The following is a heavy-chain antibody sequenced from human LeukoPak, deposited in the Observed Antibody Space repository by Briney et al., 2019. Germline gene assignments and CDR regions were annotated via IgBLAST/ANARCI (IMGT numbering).Heavy chain of an antibody. V-gene: IGHV1-8*02. CDR2: MNPNSGNT. J-gene: IGHJ3*02. D-gene: IGHD4-23*01. CDR1: GYTFTSYG. CDR3: ARPDYGGNSGAFDI. Sequence: ASVKVSCKASGYTFTSYGINWVRQATGQGLEWMGWMNPNSGNTGYAQKFQGRVTMTRNTSISTAYMELSSLRSEDTAVYYCARPDYGGNSGAFDIWGQGTMVTVSS.